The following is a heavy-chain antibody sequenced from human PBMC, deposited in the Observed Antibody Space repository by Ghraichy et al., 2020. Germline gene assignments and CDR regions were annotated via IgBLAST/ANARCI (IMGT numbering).Heavy chain of an antibody. D-gene: IGHD1-7*01. CDR1: GYSISSGYY. CDR2: LYHSGTT. Sequence: SETLSLTCTVSGYSISSGYYWGWIRQPPGKGLEWIGTLYHSGTTFYNMSLKSRVTISVDTSKNQFSLKLSSVTAADTAVYYCARLGTTNYYYQMGVWGQGTTVTVSS. CDR3: ARLGTTNYYYQMGV. V-gene: IGHV4-38-2*02. J-gene: IGHJ6*02.